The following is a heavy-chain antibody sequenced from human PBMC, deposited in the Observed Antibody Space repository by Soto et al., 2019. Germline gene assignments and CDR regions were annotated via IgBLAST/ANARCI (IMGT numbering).Heavy chain of an antibody. CDR3: ASMYGYFEY. D-gene: IGHD3-10*02. Sequence: LRLSCADSGFRFSSYSMSWVRQTPGKGLEWVAAITATGDRTYYADSVTGRLTISRDNSKKTHYLQMTSLRAEDTAMYYCASMYGYFEYWGQGTPVTVSS. CDR1: GFRFSSYS. CDR2: ITATGDRT. J-gene: IGHJ4*02. V-gene: IGHV3-23*01.